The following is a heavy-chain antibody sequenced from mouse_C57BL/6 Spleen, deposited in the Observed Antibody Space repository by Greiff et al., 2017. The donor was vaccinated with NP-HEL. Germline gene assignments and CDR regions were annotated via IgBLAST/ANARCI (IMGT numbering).Heavy chain of an antibody. CDR3: ARRDDYYAMDY. Sequence: VQLQQSGAELVKPGPSVKMSCKASGYTFTSYWITWVKQRPGQGLEWIGDIYPGSGSTNYNEKFKSKATLTVDTSSSTAYMQLSSLTSEDSAVYYCARRDDYYAMDYWGQGTSVTVSS. CDR2: IYPGSGST. V-gene: IGHV1-55*01. CDR1: GYTFTSYW. J-gene: IGHJ4*01.